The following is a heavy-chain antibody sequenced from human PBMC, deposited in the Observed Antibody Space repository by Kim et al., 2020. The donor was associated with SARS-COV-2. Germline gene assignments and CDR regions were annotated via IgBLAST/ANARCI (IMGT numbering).Heavy chain of an antibody. CDR3: AKDSAVAGMGKFDY. V-gene: IGHV3-23*01. D-gene: IGHD6-19*01. Sequence: ADAVKGRFTISRDNSKNTLYLQMNSLRAEDTAVYYCAKDSAVAGMGKFDYWGQGTLVTVSS. J-gene: IGHJ4*02.